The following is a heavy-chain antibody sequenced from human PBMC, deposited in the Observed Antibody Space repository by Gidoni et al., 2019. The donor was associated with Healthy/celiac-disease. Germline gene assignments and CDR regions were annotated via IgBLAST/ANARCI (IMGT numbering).Heavy chain of an antibody. D-gene: IGHD5-18*01. CDR1: GVSFSSYG. V-gene: IGHV3-33*01. J-gene: IGHJ6*02. CDR2: IWYDGSNK. Sequence: QVQLVESGGGVGQPGRSLRLSCAASGVSFSSYGLHWVRQAPGKGLEWVAVIWYDGSNKYYADSVKGRFTISRDNSKNTLYLQMNSLRAEDTAVYYCARGGYSYGIYYYYGMDVWGQGTTVTVSS. CDR3: ARGGYSYGIYYYYGMDV.